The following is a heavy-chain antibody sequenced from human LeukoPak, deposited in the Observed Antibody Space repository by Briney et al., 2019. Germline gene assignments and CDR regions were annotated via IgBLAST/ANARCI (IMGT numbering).Heavy chain of an antibody. Sequence: GGSLRLSCAASGFTVSSTYMARVRQAPGKGLEWVSIIYSSTSTYYADSVKGRFTLSRDNSKNTLFLQMNSLRAEDTAVYFCARGYCTSTSCSWSFDYWGQGTLVSVSS. V-gene: IGHV3-53*01. CDR2: IYSSTST. J-gene: IGHJ4*02. D-gene: IGHD2-2*01. CDR1: GFTVSSTY. CDR3: ARGYCTSTSCSWSFDY.